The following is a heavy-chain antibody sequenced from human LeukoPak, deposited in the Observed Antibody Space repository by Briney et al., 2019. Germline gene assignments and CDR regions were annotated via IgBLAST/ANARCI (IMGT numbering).Heavy chain of an antibody. CDR2: IWYDGSNK. CDR1: GFTFSSYG. Sequence: PGRSLRLSCAASGFTFSSYGMHWVRQAPGKGLEWVAVIWYDGSNKYYGDSVKGRFTISRDNSKNTLYLQMNSLRAEDTAVYFCARDLGRAFDIWGQGTMVTVSS. D-gene: IGHD7-27*01. CDR3: ARDLGRAFDI. V-gene: IGHV3-33*01. J-gene: IGHJ3*02.